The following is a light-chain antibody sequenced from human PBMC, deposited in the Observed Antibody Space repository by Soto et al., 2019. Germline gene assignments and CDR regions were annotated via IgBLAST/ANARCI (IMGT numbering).Light chain of an antibody. J-gene: IGKJ1*01. CDR2: GAS. CDR1: EDISGN. Sequence: EVTMTKSPGILSVSTGDRATLSCRASEDISGNLAWYQQRPGQAPRLLIYGASTRAAGIPVRFSGSGSGTDFTLTISGLQSDDFALYYCQHYNGWPPWTFGQGTKVDI. CDR3: QHYNGWPPWT. V-gene: IGKV3-15*01.